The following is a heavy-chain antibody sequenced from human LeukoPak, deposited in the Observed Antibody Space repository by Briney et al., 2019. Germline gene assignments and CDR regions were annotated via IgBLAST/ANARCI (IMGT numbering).Heavy chain of an antibody. CDR3: ATSPAYYYDSSAID. CDR1: GFTFSIYA. D-gene: IGHD3-22*01. CDR2: ISGSGDRT. V-gene: IGHV3-23*01. J-gene: IGHJ4*02. Sequence: GGSLRLSCAASGFTFSIYAMSWIRQAPGKGLEWVSTISGSGDRTYYADSVKGRFTISRDNSKNTLYLQMNSLRAEDTAVYYCATSPAYYYDSSAIDWGQGTLVTVSS.